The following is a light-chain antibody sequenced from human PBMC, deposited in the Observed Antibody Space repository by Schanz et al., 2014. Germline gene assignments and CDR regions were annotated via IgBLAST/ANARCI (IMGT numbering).Light chain of an antibody. J-gene: IGKJ1*01. V-gene: IGKV4-1*01. Sequence: DFVMTQSPDSLAVSLGERATINCKSSQSILFSSDNRNYLAWYQQKPGQAPKLLFRWASTRESGVPDRFSGSGSGTDFTLTINNLQAEDVAVYYCQQYNNWPRTFGQGTKVEIK. CDR3: QQYNNWPRT. CDR2: WAS. CDR1: QSILFSSDNRNY.